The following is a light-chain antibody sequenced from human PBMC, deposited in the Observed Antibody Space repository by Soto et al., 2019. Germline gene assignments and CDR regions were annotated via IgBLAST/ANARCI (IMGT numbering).Light chain of an antibody. V-gene: IGKV1-5*01. CDR2: DAS. CDR1: QSISSW. J-gene: IGKJ2*01. Sequence: DIQMTQSPSTLSASVGDRVTITCRASQSISSWLAWYQQKPGKAPKLLIYDASSLESGVPSRFSGSGSGTEFTLTISSLQPDDFATYSCQQYNSYSPTFSQGTKLEIK. CDR3: QQYNSYSPT.